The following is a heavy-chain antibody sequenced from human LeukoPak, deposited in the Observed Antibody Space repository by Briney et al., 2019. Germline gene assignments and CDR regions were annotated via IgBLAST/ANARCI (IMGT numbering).Heavy chain of an antibody. CDR3: ARGRTWVDF. Sequence: GGSLRLSCAASGFTFNSYWMTWVRQAPGKGLEWVANIRDDGGENFYVDSVKGRFTISRDNALNSLYLQINSLSAGDTAVYYCARGRTWVDFWGQGTLVTVSS. CDR2: IRDDGGEN. CDR1: GFTFNSYW. V-gene: IGHV3-7*01. J-gene: IGHJ4*02. D-gene: IGHD1-26*01.